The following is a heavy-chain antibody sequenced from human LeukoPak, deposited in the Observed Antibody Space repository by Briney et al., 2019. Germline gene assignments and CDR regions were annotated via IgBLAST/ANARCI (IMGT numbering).Heavy chain of an antibody. V-gene: IGHV3-48*02. J-gene: IGHJ4*02. CDR1: GFTFSGYS. D-gene: IGHD1-26*01. CDR3: ARVMYGGISYSVDY. CDR2: ISISSTTI. Sequence: GGSLRLSCLASGFTFSGYSVNWVRQAPGKGLEWVSCISISSTTINYADSVKGRFTISRDNAKNSLYLQMNSLRDEDTAVYYCARVMYGGISYSVDYWGQGTLVTVSS.